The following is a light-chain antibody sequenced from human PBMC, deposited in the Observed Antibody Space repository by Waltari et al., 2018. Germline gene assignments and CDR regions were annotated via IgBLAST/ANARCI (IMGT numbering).Light chain of an antibody. J-gene: IGLJ2*01. CDR2: DVS. V-gene: IGLV2-14*03. CDR3: SSYRRSSTYVL. Sequence: QSALTQPASVSGSPGQSITISCSGISSDVGGYNFVSWYQQHPGKAPKLLIFDVSNRPSGVSNRFSGSKSGNTASLTSSGLQPEDEADYYCSSYRRSSTYVLLGGGTKLTVL. CDR1: SSDVGGYNF.